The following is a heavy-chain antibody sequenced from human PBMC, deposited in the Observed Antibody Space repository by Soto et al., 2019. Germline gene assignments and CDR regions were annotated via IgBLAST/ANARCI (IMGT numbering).Heavy chain of an antibody. Sequence: SETLSLTCTVSGGSISSGDYYWSWIRQPPGKGLEWIGYIYYSGSTYYNPSLKSRVTISVDTSKNQFSLKLSSVTAADTAVYYCARVVAVAGTNDYWGQGTLVTVSS. CDR2: IYYSGST. J-gene: IGHJ4*02. CDR3: ARVVAVAGTNDY. CDR1: GGSISSGDYY. V-gene: IGHV4-30-4*01. D-gene: IGHD6-19*01.